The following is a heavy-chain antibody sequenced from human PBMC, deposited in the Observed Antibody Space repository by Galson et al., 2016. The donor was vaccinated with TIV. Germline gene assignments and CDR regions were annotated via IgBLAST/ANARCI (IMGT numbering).Heavy chain of an antibody. D-gene: IGHD1-26*01. CDR3: ARDRMSPLVGATQDF. Sequence: SVKVSCKASGYTFTDYGTSWVRQAPGQGLEWMRWISGYSGNTNHAQKFLGRVTMTTNTSTRTAYMELRSLRSDDTAVYYCARDRMSPLVGATQDFWGQGTLVSVSS. V-gene: IGHV1-18*01. J-gene: IGHJ4*02. CDR2: ISGYSGNT. CDR1: GYTFTDYG.